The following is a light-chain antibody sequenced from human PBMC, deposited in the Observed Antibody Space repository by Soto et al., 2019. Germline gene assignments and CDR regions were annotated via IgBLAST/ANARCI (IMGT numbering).Light chain of an antibody. Sequence: DIQMTQSPSSLSASVGDRVTITCRASQGISTYLAWYQQKPGKVPQILISAASALHSGVPSRFSGSGSGTEFTLTISSLQSEDFAVYYCQQYTNWPKTFGQGTKV. CDR3: QQYTNWPKT. CDR2: AAS. J-gene: IGKJ1*01. V-gene: IGKV1-27*01. CDR1: QGISTY.